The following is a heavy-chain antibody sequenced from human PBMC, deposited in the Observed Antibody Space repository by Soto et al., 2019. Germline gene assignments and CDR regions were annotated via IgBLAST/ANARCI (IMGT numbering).Heavy chain of an antibody. CDR2: IYYSGST. D-gene: IGHD3-22*01. Sequence: QLQLQESGPGLVKPSETLSLTCTVSGGSISSSSYYWGWIRQPPGKGLEWIGSIYYSGSTYYNPSLKSRVTISVDTSKNQFSLKLSSVTAADTAVYYCARLGDSSGYPYYYYGMDVWGQGTTVTVSS. V-gene: IGHV4-39*01. J-gene: IGHJ6*02. CDR3: ARLGDSSGYPYYYYGMDV. CDR1: GGSISSSSYY.